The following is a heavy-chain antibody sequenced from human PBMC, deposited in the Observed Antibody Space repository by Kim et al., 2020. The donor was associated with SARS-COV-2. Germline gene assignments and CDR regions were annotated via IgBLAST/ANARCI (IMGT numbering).Heavy chain of an antibody. V-gene: IGHV4-34*01. J-gene: IGHJ4*02. Sequence: NYNPALKSRVTISVDTSKNQFSLKLSSVTAADTAVYYCARGHYYDSSDDYWGQGTLVTVSS. D-gene: IGHD3-22*01. CDR3: ARGHYYDSSDDY.